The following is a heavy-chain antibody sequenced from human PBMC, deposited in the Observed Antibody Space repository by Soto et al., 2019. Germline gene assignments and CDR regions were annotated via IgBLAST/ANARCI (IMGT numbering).Heavy chain of an antibody. Sequence: QSGGSLRLSCAASGFTFSNYWMHWVRQAPGEGLVWVSRINGDGSFTRFADSVKGRFTISRDNAKNTLYLQMNSLRVDDTAVYYCARVGGGSGNFDYWGQGTLVTVSS. J-gene: IGHJ4*02. CDR2: INGDGSFT. CDR3: ARVGGGSGNFDY. D-gene: IGHD3-10*01. V-gene: IGHV3-74*01. CDR1: GFTFSNYW.